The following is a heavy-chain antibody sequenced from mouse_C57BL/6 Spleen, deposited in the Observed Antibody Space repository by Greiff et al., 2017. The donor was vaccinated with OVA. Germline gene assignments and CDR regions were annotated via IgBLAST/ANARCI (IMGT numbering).Heavy chain of an antibody. Sequence: EVKLMESGPELVKPGASVKISCKASGYSFTGYYMNWVKQSPEKSLEWIGEINPSTGGTTYNQKFKAKATLTVDKSSSTAYMQLKSLTSEDSAVYYCARPTSLLHGFAYWGQGTLVTVSA. D-gene: IGHD1-1*01. CDR3: ARPTSLLHGFAY. J-gene: IGHJ3*01. CDR1: GYSFTGYY. V-gene: IGHV1-42*01. CDR2: INPSTGGT.